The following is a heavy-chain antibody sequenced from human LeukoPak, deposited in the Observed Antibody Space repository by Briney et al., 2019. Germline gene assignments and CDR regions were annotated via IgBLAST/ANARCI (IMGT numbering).Heavy chain of an antibody. V-gene: IGHV1-69*13. CDR3: AKYLGAGYNYLALDY. CDR2: IIPIFGTA. J-gene: IGHJ4*02. Sequence: SVKVSCKASGGTFSSYAISWVRQAPGQGLEWMGGIIPIFGTANYAQKFQGRVTITADESTSTAYMELSSLRSEDTAVYCCAKYLGAGYNYLALDYWGQGTLVTVSS. D-gene: IGHD5-24*01. CDR1: GGTFSSYA.